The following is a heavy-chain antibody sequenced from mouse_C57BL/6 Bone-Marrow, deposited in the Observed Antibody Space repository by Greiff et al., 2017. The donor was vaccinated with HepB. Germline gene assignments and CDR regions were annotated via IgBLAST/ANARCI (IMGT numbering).Heavy chain of an antibody. CDR3: RGDGYYLDY. Sequence: VQLQQSGAELVRPGASVTLSCKASGYTFTDYEMHWVKQTPVHGLDWIGAIDPETGGTAYNQKFKGKAILTADKSSSTAYMELRSRTSEDSAVYYCRGDGYYLDYWGQGTTLTVSS. V-gene: IGHV1-15*01. CDR2: IDPETGGT. J-gene: IGHJ2*01. D-gene: IGHD2-3*01. CDR1: GYTFTDYE.